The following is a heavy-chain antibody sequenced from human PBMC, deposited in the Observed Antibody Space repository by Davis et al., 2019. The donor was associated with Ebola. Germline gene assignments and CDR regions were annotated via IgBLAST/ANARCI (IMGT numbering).Heavy chain of an antibody. J-gene: IGHJ3*01. D-gene: IGHD1-26*01. CDR1: GYTFTNYG. Sequence: ASVKVSCKASGYTFTNYGITWVRQAPGQGLEWMGNFDPQNNDIIYAHKFEDRVTMTEDTSTHTAYMELSSLRSDDSAVYYCAAGGSRGGFDVWGQGTMVTVS. CDR3: AAGGSRGGFDV. V-gene: IGHV1-24*01. CDR2: FDPQNNDI.